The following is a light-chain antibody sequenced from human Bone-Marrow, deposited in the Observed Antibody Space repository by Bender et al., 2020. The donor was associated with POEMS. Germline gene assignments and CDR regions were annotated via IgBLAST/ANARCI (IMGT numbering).Light chain of an antibody. CDR1: ASDRGTTP. J-gene: IGLJ2*01. Sequence: QSVLTQPPSASATPGQRVTISCSRSASDRGTTPINWYQHLPGTAPKLIIYNSDQRPSGVPDRFSGSKSGTSASLAISGLRSEDEADYYCAAWDASLSGVVFGGGTKLTVL. CDR2: NSD. V-gene: IGLV1-47*02. CDR3: AAWDASLSGVV.